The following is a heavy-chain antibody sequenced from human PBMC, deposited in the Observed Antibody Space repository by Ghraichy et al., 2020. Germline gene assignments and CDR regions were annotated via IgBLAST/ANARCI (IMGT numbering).Heavy chain of an antibody. CDR3: ARGISGYSGYSRLTPTDY. CDR1: GFTFSDYY. J-gene: IGHJ4*02. V-gene: IGHV3-11*06. CDR2: ISSSSSYT. Sequence: GGSLRLSCAASGFTFSDYYMSWIRQAPGKGLEWVSYISSSSSYTNYADSVKGRFTISRDNAKNSLYLQMNSLRAEDTAVYYCARGISGYSGYSRLTPTDYWGQGTLVTVSS. D-gene: IGHD5-12*01.